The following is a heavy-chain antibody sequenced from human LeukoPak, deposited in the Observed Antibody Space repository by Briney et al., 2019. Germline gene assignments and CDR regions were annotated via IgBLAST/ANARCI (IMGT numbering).Heavy chain of an antibody. CDR1: GGSISGYY. CDR2: IYYSGST. D-gene: IGHD3-22*01. Sequence: SETLSLTCTVSGGSISGYYWSWIRQHPGKGLEWIGYIYYSGSTYYNPSLKSRVTISVDTSKNQFSLKLSSVTAADTAVYYCARSASSGYYGYFQHWGQGTLVTVSS. V-gene: IGHV4-31*03. J-gene: IGHJ1*01. CDR3: ARSASSGYYGYFQH.